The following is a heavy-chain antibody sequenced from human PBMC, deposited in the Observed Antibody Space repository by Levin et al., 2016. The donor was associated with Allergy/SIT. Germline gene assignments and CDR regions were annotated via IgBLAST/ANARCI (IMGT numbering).Heavy chain of an antibody. V-gene: IGHV4-31*03. J-gene: IGHJ3*02. D-gene: IGHD3-3*01. CDR3: ARIQVLRFLEPDAFDI. CDR1: GGSISSGGYY. Sequence: SETLSLTCTVSGGSISSGGYYWSWIRQHPGKGLEWIGYIYYSGSTYYNPSLKSRVTISVDTSKNQFSLKLSSVTAADTAVYYCARIQVLRFLEPDAFDIWGQGTMVTVSS. CDR2: IYYSGST.